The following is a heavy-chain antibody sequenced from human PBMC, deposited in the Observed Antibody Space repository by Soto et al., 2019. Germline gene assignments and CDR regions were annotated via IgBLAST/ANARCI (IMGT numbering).Heavy chain of an antibody. CDR2: IYYSGST. CDR3: ARDPGSGYPLDS. CDR1: GGSISSYY. V-gene: IGHV4-59*01. D-gene: IGHD3-22*01. Sequence: PSETLSLTCTVSGGSISSYYWSWIRQPPGKGLEWIGYIYYSGSTNYNPSLKSRVTISVDTSKNQFSLKLSSVTAADTAVYYCARDPGSGYPLDSWGQGTLVTVSS. J-gene: IGHJ4*02.